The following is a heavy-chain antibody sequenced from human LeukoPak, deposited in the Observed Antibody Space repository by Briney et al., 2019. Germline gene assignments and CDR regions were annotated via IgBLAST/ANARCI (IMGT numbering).Heavy chain of an antibody. V-gene: IGHV4-31*03. CDR3: ARVYCSSTSCYTMGWFDP. J-gene: IGHJ5*02. Sequence: PSETLSLTCTVSGGSISSGGYYWSWIRQHPGKGLEWIGYIYYSGSTYYNPSLKSRVTISVDTSKNQFSLKLSSVTAADTAVYYCARVYCSSTSCYTMGWFDPWGQGTLVTVSS. CDR1: GGSISSGGYY. D-gene: IGHD2-2*02. CDR2: IYYSGST.